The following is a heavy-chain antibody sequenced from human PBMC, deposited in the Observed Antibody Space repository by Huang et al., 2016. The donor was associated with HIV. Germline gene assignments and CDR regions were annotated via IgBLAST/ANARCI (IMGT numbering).Heavy chain of an antibody. CDR2: INPKRGGT. CDR1: GYTFTDSN. J-gene: IGHJ4*02. CDR3: ARDWSFGSSTSPAD. Sequence: QVQLVQSGAEVKNPVASVRVSCKASGYTFTDSNIHWVRQAPGQGLEWMGWINPKRGGTIYAQRFQGRITMTRDTTISTVHMDLRRIQSDDTAVYFCARDWSFGSSTSPADWGQGTLVTVSS. V-gene: IGHV1-2*02. D-gene: IGHD6-6*01.